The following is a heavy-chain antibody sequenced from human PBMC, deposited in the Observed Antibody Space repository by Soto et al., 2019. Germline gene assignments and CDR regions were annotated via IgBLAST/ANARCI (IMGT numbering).Heavy chain of an antibody. V-gene: IGHV3-72*01. CDR2: ARNKAHSYTT. Sequence: SLRLSCAASGFTFSDHHMDWVRQAPGKVLEWVGRARNKAHSYTTAYAASVKGRFTISRDDSKNSLSLQMNSLKTDDTAVYFCTRLMGTGFDLWGRGILLTXSS. CDR3: TRLMGTGFDL. J-gene: IGHJ4*02. D-gene: IGHD2-8*01. CDR1: GFTFSDHH.